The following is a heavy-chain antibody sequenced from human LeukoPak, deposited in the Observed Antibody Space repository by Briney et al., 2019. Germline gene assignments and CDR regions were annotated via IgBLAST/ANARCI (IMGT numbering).Heavy chain of an antibody. CDR1: GGSISSGSYY. V-gene: IGHV4-61*02. CDR2: IYTSGST. CDR3: AIAKQSGGFDY. Sequence: SQTLSLTCTVSGGSISSGSYYWSWIRQPAGKGLEWIGRIYTSGSTNYNPSLKSRVTISVDTSKNQFSLKLSSVTAADTAVYYCAIAKQSGGFDYWGQGTLVTVSS. D-gene: IGHD6-25*01. J-gene: IGHJ4*02.